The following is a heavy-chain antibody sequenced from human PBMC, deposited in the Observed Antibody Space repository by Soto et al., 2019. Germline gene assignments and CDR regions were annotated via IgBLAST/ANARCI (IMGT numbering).Heavy chain of an antibody. CDR3: ARLDGNDYDSSGYYYYYYGMDV. CDR2: ISSSGSTI. J-gene: IGHJ6*02. D-gene: IGHD3-22*01. V-gene: IGHV3-11*01. Sequence: QVQLVESGGGLVKPGGSLRLSCAASGFTFSDYYMSWIRQAPGKGLEWVSYISSSGSTIYYADSVKGRFTITRDNAKNSLYLKMNSLRAEYTAVYYCARLDGNDYDSSGYYYYYYGMDVWGQGTTVTVSS. CDR1: GFTFSDYY.